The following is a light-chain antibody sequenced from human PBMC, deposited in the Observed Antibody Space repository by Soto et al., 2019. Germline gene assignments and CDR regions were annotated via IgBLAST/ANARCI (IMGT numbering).Light chain of an antibody. CDR2: DVS. J-gene: IGKJ4*01. V-gene: IGKV3-11*01. CDR1: QSVTSS. Sequence: EIVLTQSPATLSLSPGDRATLSCRASQSVTSSLAWFQQKPGQAPRLLLYDVSRRATAIPARFSGSGSGTDFTLPISSLAPEDFAVYYGQQRTTWPTFGGGTKVEIK. CDR3: QQRTTWPT.